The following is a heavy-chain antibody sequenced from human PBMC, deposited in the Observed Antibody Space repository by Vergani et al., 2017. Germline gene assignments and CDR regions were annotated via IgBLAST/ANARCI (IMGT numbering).Heavy chain of an antibody. CDR2: ISGSGG. V-gene: IGHV3-23*01. CDR1: GFTFSSYA. J-gene: IGHJ3*02. D-gene: IGHD6-25*01. Sequence: EVQLLESGGGLVQPGGSLRLSCAASGFTFSSYAMSWVRQAPGKGLEWVSGISGSGGYADSVKGRFIISRDNSKNTLYLQMNSLRVEDTAVYYCAKMAAVRDAFDIWGQGTMVTVSS. CDR3: AKMAAVRDAFDI.